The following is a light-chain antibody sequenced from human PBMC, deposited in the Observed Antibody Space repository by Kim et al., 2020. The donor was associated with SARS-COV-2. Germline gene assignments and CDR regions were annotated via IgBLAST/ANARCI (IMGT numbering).Light chain of an antibody. CDR2: EDD. J-gene: IGLJ2*01. CDR1: GGSIDDNY. CDR3: QSYNRSSVV. V-gene: IGLV6-57*04. Sequence: NFMLTQPHSVSESPGKKVTISCTRSGGSIDDNYVQWYQQRPGGVPTTVIYEDDQRPSGVSDRFSGSIDNSSNSASLTISGLKTEDEADYYCQSYNRSSVVFGGGTKVTVL.